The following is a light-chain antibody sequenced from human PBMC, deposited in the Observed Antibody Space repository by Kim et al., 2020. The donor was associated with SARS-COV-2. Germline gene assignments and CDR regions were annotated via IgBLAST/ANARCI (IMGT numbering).Light chain of an antibody. V-gene: IGLV2-14*01. Sequence: QSALTQPASVSGSPGQSITISCTGTSSDVGGYNYVSWYQQFPGKAPKLMIYDVSKRPSGVSHRFSGSKSGNTAFLTISGLQAEDEADYYCSSYTTTTFYVFGTGTKVTVL. CDR1: SSDVGGYNY. J-gene: IGLJ1*01. CDR3: SSYTTTTFYV. CDR2: DVS.